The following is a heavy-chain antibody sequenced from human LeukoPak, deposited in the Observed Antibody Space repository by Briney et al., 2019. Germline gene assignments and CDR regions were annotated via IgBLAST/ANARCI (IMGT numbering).Heavy chain of an antibody. Sequence: GGSLRLSCEASGFTFSKAWMSWVRQAPGKGLEWVGRIKSKTDGGTDYAAPVKGRFTISRDDSKNTLYLQMNSLKTEDTAVYYCTTDPFQNIVVVPAAIIKMDYWGQGTLVTVAS. CDR3: TTDPFQNIVVVPAAIIKMDY. V-gene: IGHV3-15*01. CDR1: GFTFSKAW. CDR2: IKSKTDGGT. J-gene: IGHJ4*02. D-gene: IGHD2-2*01.